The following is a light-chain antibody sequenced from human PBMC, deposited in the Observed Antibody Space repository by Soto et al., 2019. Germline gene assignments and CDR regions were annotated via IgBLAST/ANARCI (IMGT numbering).Light chain of an antibody. CDR2: DAS. CDR3: QQRSNWTRGT. CDR1: QSVGSY. V-gene: IGKV3-11*01. J-gene: IGKJ2*01. Sequence: EIVLTQSPATLSLSPGERATLSCRASQSVGSYLGWYQHKPGQAPRLLIYDASNRAPGIPAKFSGSGSGTDFTLTISSLEPEDFAVYYWQQRSNWTRGTFGQGTKLEIK.